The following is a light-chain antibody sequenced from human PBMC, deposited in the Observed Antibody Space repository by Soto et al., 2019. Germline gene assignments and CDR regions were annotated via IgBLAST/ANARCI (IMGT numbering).Light chain of an antibody. Sequence: QSVLTQPPSASGTPGQRVTISCSGGSSNIGTNAVNWYRQLPGTAPKLLIYNNNQRPSGVPDRFSGSKSGTSASLVISGLQSEDEADYYCAAWDDSLNGYVFGTGTKVTVL. CDR3: AAWDDSLNGYV. J-gene: IGLJ1*01. CDR1: SSNIGTNA. V-gene: IGLV1-44*01. CDR2: NNN.